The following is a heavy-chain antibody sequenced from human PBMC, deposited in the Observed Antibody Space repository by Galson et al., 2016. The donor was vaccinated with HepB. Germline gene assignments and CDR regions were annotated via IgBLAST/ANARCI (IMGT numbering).Heavy chain of an antibody. V-gene: IGHV3-23*01. Sequence: SLRLSCAASGFTFSSYAMSWVRQSPDKGLEWVSSISNSGGTTHYEDSVQGRFITSRDNSKNTLYLQMNSLSAADTALYYCANSYCTGTACYRWHFRGQGTLVTVSP. CDR2: ISNSGGTT. CDR3: ANSYCTGTACYRWHF. D-gene: IGHD2-8*02. CDR1: GFTFSSYA. J-gene: IGHJ4*02.